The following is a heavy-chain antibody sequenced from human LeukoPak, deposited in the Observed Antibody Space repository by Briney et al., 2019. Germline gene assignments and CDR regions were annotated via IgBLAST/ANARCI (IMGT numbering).Heavy chain of an antibody. CDR1: GFTFSSYA. CDR2: ISGSGGST. V-gene: IGHV3-23*01. D-gene: IGHD5-24*01. J-gene: IGHJ4*02. CDR3: AKDPMGLPPDY. Sequence: GGSLRLPCAASGFTFSSYAMSWVRQAPGKGLEWVSAISGSGGSTYCADSVKGRFTISRDNSRNTLYLQMNSLRAEDTAVYYCAKDPMGLPPDYWGQGTLVTVSS.